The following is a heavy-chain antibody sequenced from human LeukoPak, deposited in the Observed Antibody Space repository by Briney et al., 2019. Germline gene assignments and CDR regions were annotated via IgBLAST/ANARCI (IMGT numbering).Heavy chain of an antibody. CDR3: ARTYGSGRYPGDWFDP. CDR1: GFIFSSYW. V-gene: IGHV3-74*01. D-gene: IGHD6-19*01. CDR2: IYSDGSST. Sequence: GGSLRLSCTASGFIFSSYWMHWVRQAPGKGLVWVSRIYSDGSSTSYADSVKGRFTISRDNAKNTLYLQMNSLRSEDTAVYYCARTYGSGRYPGDWFDPWGQGTLVTVSS. J-gene: IGHJ5*02.